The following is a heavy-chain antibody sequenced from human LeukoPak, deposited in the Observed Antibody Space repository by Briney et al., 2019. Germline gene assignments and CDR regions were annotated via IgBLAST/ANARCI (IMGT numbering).Heavy chain of an antibody. Sequence: SETLSLTCTVSGGSISDYYWSWIRQPPGKGLEWIGYIYYSGSTNYNPSLKSRVTISVDTSKNQFSLKLSSVTAADTAVYYCARDSPNYYFDYWGQGTLVTVSS. D-gene: IGHD5-24*01. CDR1: GGSISDYY. CDR2: IYYSGST. V-gene: IGHV4-59*01. J-gene: IGHJ4*02. CDR3: ARDSPNYYFDY.